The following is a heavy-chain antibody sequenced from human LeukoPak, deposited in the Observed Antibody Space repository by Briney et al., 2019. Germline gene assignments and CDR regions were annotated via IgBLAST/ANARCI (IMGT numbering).Heavy chain of an antibody. CDR2: IKPDGRDK. Sequence: GGSLRLSCAASGLFFSTKWMSWVRQAPGKGLEGVATIKPDGRDKYYVDSVKGRFTMSRDNGKNSVYLQMNSLRAEDTAVYYCASWEASTNYWGQGTLVTVSS. V-gene: IGHV3-7*01. D-gene: IGHD1-26*01. CDR1: GLFFSTKW. CDR3: ASWEASTNY. J-gene: IGHJ4*02.